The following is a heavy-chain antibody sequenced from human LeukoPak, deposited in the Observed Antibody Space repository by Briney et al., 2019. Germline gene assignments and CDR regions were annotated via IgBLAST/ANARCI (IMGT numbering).Heavy chain of an antibody. V-gene: IGHV3-23*01. Sequence: GGSLRLSCAASGFTFSSYAMSWVRQAPGKGLEWVSAISGSGGSTYYADSVKGRFTISRDNSKNTLYLQMSSLRAEDTAVYYCAKDPRAMLDFFEPNWFDPWGQGTLVTVSS. CDR2: ISGSGGST. CDR1: GFTFSSYA. CDR3: AKDPRAMLDFFEPNWFDP. D-gene: IGHD1-1*01. J-gene: IGHJ5*02.